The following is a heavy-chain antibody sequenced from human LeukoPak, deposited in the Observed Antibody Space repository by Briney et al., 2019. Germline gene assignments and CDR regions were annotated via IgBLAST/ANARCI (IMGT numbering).Heavy chain of an antibody. Sequence: KPSETLSLTCAVYGGSFSGYYWSWIRQPPGKGLEWIGEINHSGSTNYNPSLKSRVTISVDTSKNQFSLKLSSVTAADTAVYYCARVVWAATAYHFDYWGQGTLVTVSS. J-gene: IGHJ4*02. V-gene: IGHV4-34*01. D-gene: IGHD6-25*01. CDR2: INHSGST. CDR1: GGSFSGYY. CDR3: ARVVWAATAYHFDY.